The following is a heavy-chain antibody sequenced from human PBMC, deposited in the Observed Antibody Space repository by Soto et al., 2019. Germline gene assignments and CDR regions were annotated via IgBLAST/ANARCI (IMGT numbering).Heavy chain of an antibody. J-gene: IGHJ5*02. CDR3: ARVVPGAEAWFGP. D-gene: IGHD2-2*01. CDR1: GYTFTAYY. Sequence: ASVKVSCKASGYTFTAYYVHWVRQAPGQGLEWMGWINPNSGGTNYAQKFQGEFTMTSDTSISTAYMELSSLRSDDTAVYYCARVVPGAEAWFGPWGQGTLVTVSS. CDR2: INPNSGGT. V-gene: IGHV1-2*02.